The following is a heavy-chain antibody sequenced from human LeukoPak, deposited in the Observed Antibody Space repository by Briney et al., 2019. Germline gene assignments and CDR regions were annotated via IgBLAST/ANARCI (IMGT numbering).Heavy chain of an antibody. CDR2: IYPGDSDT. Sequence: GESLKISCKGSGYSFTNYWIGWVRQMPGKGLEWMGIIYPGDSDTRYSPSFQGQVTISADRSISTAYLQWSSLRASDTAMYYCARWYSSSWYYFDYWGQGTLVTVSS. CDR3: ARWYSSSWYYFDY. V-gene: IGHV5-51*01. CDR1: GYSFTNYW. D-gene: IGHD6-13*01. J-gene: IGHJ4*02.